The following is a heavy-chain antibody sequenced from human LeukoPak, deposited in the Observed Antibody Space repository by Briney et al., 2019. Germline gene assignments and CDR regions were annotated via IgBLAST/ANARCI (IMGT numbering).Heavy chain of an antibody. D-gene: IGHD1-14*01. CDR1: GYPFSTYE. Sequence: SVKVSCKTSGYPFSTYEINWVRQAAGQGLEWMGWVHPNSGNTAYAQKFQGRVTMTRDTSISTAYMELSGLRSDDTAVYFCTRGPRNDPWGQGTLVTVSS. J-gene: IGHJ5*02. CDR2: VHPNSGNT. CDR3: TRGPRNDP. V-gene: IGHV1-8*01.